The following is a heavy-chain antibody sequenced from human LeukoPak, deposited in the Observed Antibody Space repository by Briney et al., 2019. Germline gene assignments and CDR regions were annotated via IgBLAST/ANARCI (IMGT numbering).Heavy chain of an antibody. Sequence: PGGSLRLSCAASGFTFSSYAMHWVRQAPGKGLEWVAVISNDGSNQDYADSLKGRFTISRDKSKNSLYLQMNSLRAEDTALYYCAKDKRSSWYHSGSWDYWGQGTLVTVSS. CDR2: ISNDGSNQ. V-gene: IGHV3-30-3*01. CDR1: GFTFSSYA. D-gene: IGHD6-13*01. J-gene: IGHJ4*02. CDR3: AKDKRSSWYHSGSWDY.